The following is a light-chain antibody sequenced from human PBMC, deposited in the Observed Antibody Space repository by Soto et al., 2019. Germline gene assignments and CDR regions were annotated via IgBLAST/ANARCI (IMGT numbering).Light chain of an antibody. CDR2: GAS. CDR1: QSVTSK. Sequence: EIVMTQSPVTLSVSPGERATLSCRASQSVTSKLAWYQQKPGQAPRLLIYGASARATGVPARFSGSGSGTEFTLTITNLQSEDFAVYYCQQYDNWPPFTFGPGTRVVIK. CDR3: QQYDNWPPFT. J-gene: IGKJ3*01. V-gene: IGKV3-15*01.